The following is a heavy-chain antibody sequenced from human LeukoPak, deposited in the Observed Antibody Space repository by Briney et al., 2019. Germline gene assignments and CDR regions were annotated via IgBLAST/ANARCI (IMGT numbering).Heavy chain of an antibody. D-gene: IGHD5-24*01. CDR1: GGSISSSSYY. Sequence: SETLSLTCTVSGGSISSSSYYWGWIRQPPGKGLEWIGSIYHFGSTYYNPSLKSRVTISVDTSKNQFSLKLSSVTAADTAVYYCAREEMAKNFDYWGQGTLVTVSS. V-gene: IGHV4-39*07. J-gene: IGHJ4*02. CDR3: AREEMAKNFDY. CDR2: IYHFGST.